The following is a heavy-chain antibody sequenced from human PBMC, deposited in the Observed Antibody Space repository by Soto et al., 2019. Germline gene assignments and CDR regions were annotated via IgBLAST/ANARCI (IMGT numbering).Heavy chain of an antibody. D-gene: IGHD6-19*01. CDR1: GFTVSSNY. CDR2: IYSGGST. CDR3: ARRLRIAVAGRMTFLGYGMDV. J-gene: IGHJ6*02. Sequence: GGSLRLSCAASGFTVSSNYMSWVRQAPGKGLEWVSVIYSGGSTYYADSVKGRFTISRDNSKNTLYLQMNSLRAEDTAVYYCARRLRIAVAGRMTFLGYGMDVWGQGTTVTVSS. V-gene: IGHV3-53*01.